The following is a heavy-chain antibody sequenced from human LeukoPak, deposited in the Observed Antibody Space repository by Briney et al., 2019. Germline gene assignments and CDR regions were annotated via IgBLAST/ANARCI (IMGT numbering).Heavy chain of an antibody. J-gene: IGHJ5*02. CDR1: GFTFSSNY. CDR3: ARLVAGSNWFDP. D-gene: IGHD6-19*01. CDR2: IYSGGST. Sequence: GGSLRLSCAASGFTFSSNYMSWVRQAPGKGLEWVSVIYSGGSTYYADSVKGRFTISRDNSKNTLYLQMNSLRAEDTAVYYCARLVAGSNWFDPWGQGTLVTVSS. V-gene: IGHV3-66*02.